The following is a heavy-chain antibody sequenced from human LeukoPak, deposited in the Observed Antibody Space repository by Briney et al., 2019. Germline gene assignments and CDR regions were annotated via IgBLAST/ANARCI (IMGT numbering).Heavy chain of an antibody. CDR1: GYTFTGYY. CDR2: INPNSGGT. Sequence: ASVKVSCKASGYTFTGYYMHWVRQAPGQGLEWMGWINPNSGGTNYAQKFQGRVTMTRDTSISTAYMELGRLRSDDTAVYYCARDDSSGWYARGYFDYWGQGTLVTVSS. V-gene: IGHV1-2*02. J-gene: IGHJ4*02. CDR3: ARDDSSGWYARGYFDY. D-gene: IGHD6-19*01.